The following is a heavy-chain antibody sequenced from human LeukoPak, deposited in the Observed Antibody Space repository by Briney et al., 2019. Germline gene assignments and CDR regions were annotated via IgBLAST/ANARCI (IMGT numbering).Heavy chain of an antibody. CDR2: ISAYNGNT. CDR3: ARLNYYGSGSPEI. CDR1: GGTFNTYG. V-gene: IGHV1-18*01. J-gene: IGHJ3*02. Sequence: GASVKVSCKAPGGTFNTYGISWVRQAPGQGLEWMGWISAYNGNTNYAQKLQGRVTMTTDTSTSTAYMELRSLRSDDTAVYYCARLNYYGSGSPEIWGQGTMVTVSS. D-gene: IGHD3-10*01.